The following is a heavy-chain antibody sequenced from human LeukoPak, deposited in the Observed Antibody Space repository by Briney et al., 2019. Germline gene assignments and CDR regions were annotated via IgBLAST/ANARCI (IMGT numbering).Heavy chain of an antibody. J-gene: IGHJ4*02. Sequence: GSLRLSCAASGFTFSSYGMSWVRQAPGKGLEWIGSIYYSGSTYYNPSLKSRVTMSVDTSKNQFSLKLSSVTAADTAVYYCARDNWVIDYWGQGTLVTVSS. CDR1: GFTFSSYG. CDR2: IYYSGST. CDR3: ARDNWVIDY. V-gene: IGHV4-39*07. D-gene: IGHD7-27*01.